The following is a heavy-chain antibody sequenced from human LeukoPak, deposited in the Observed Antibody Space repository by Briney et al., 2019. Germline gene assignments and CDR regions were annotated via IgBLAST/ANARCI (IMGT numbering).Heavy chain of an antibody. CDR3: ARGGDCSSTSCSNYYYYGMDV. J-gene: IGHJ6*02. CDR1: GGSFSGYY. V-gene: IGHV4-34*01. Sequence: PSETLSLTCAVYGGSFSGYYWSWIRQPPGKGLEWIGEINHSGSTNYNPSLKSRVTISVDTSKNQFSLKLSSVTAADTAVYYCARGGDCSSTSCSNYYYYGMDVWGQGTTVTVSS. D-gene: IGHD2-2*01. CDR2: INHSGST.